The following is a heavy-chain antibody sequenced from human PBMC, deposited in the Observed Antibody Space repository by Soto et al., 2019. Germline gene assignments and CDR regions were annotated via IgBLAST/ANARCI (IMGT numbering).Heavy chain of an antibody. D-gene: IGHD2-21*01. CDR2: IGQDGSQR. Sequence: GRYLRLACTASGFTFSNYWMSWVRQAPGKGLEWVANIGQDGSQRNYVDSVKGRFTISRDNAENSLYLQMNSLRAEDTAIYYCASARHIGPWGQGTLVTVSS. CDR1: GFTFSNYW. CDR3: ASARHIGP. J-gene: IGHJ5*02. V-gene: IGHV3-7*01.